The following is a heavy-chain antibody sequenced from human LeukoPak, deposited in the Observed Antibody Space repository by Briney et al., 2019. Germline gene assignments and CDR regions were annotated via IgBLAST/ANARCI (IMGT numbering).Heavy chain of an antibody. V-gene: IGHV3-21*01. CDR2: ISSSSSYI. CDR3: AREGVVPATPSDY. J-gene: IGHJ4*02. Sequence: PGGSLRLSCAASGFTFSSYSMNWVRQAPGKGLEWVSSISSSSSYIYYADSVKGRFTISRDNAKNSLYLQMNSLRAEDTAVYYRAREGVVPATPSDYWGQGTLVTVSS. D-gene: IGHD2-2*01. CDR1: GFTFSSYS.